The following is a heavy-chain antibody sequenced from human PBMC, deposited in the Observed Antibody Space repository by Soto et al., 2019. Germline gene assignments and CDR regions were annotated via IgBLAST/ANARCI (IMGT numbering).Heavy chain of an antibody. CDR2: IYYSGST. CDR1: GGSISSYY. J-gene: IGHJ4*02. D-gene: IGHD3-10*01. CDR3: ARGFRNYYGSGSFPYFDY. Sequence: SETLSLTCTVSGGSISSYYWSWIRQPPGKGLEWIGYIYYSGSTNYNPSLKSRVTISVDTSKNQFSLKLSSVTAADTAVYYCARGFRNYYGSGSFPYFDYWGQGTLVTVS. V-gene: IGHV4-59*01.